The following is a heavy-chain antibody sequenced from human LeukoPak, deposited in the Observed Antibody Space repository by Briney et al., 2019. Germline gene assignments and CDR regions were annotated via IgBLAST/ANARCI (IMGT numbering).Heavy chain of an antibody. CDR1: GFTFSSYW. D-gene: IGHD3-9*01. CDR2: INSDGSST. J-gene: IGHJ4*02. V-gene: IGHV3-74*01. Sequence: GGSLRLSCAASGFTFSSYWMHWVRQAPGKGLVWVSRINSDGSSTSYADSVKGRFTISRDNAKNTLYLQMNSLRAEDTAVYYCARGHILTGYYKRGPLDYWGQGTLVTVSS. CDR3: ARGHILTGYYKRGPLDY.